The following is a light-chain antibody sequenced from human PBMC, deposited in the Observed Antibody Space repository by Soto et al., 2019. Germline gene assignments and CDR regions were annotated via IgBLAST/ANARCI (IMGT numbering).Light chain of an antibody. Sequence: DIVLTQSPGTLSLSPGERATLSCRASQSVNSRYLAWYQQKPGQAPRLLFFGASIRDTGIPDRFSGSGSGTDFTLTINILEPEDFAVYYCHQYGSSPGPFGPGTKVEIK. J-gene: IGKJ1*01. CDR3: HQYGSSPGP. CDR1: QSVNSRY. CDR2: GAS. V-gene: IGKV3-20*01.